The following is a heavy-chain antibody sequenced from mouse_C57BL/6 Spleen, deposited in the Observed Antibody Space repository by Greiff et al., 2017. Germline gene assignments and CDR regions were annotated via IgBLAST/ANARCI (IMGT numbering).Heavy chain of an antibody. CDR1: GYTFTSYW. Sequence: VQLQQPGAEPVKPGASVKLSCKASGYTFTSYWMHWVKQRPGQGLEWIGMIHPNSGSTNYNEKFKSKATLTVDKSSSTAYMQLSSLTSEDSAVYYCARGYSNYNYERDYWGQGTSVTVSS. V-gene: IGHV1-64*01. D-gene: IGHD2-5*01. CDR2: IHPNSGST. CDR3: ARGYSNYNYERDY. J-gene: IGHJ4*01.